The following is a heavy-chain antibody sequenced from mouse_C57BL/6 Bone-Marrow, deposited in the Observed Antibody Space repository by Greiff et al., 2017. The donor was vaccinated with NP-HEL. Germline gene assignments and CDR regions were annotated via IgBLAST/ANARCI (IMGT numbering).Heavy chain of an antibody. CDR2: IYPGDGDT. V-gene: IGHV1-80*01. CDR3: ARGDGYYGAWFAY. J-gene: IGHJ3*01. CDR1: GYAFSSYW. Sequence: LVESGAELVKPGASVKISCKASGYAFSSYWMNWVKQRPGKGLEWIGQIYPGDGDTNYNGKFKGKATLTADKSSSTAYMQLSSLTSEDSAVYFCARGDGYYGAWFAYWGQGTLVTVSA. D-gene: IGHD2-3*01.